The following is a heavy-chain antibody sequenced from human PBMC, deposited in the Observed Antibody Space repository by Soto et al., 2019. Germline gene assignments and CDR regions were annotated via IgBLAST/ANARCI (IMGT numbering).Heavy chain of an antibody. J-gene: IGHJ4*02. CDR3: ARVMVRGVTLTFGY. CDR1: GYTFTSYA. CDR2: INAGNGNT. Sequence: ASVKVSCKASGYTFTSYAMHWVRQAPGQRLEWMGWINAGNGNTKYSQKFQGRVTITRDTSASTAYMELSSLRSEDTAVYYCARVMVRGVTLTFGYWGQGTLVTVSS. D-gene: IGHD3-10*01. V-gene: IGHV1-3*01.